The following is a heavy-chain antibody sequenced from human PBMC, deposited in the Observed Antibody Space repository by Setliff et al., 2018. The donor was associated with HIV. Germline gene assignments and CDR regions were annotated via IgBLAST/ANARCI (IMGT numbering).Heavy chain of an antibody. CDR3: ARYSSSWHTFDY. CDR1: GFTFSSYA. D-gene: IGHD6-13*01. CDR2: IWYDGSNQ. V-gene: IGHV3-30*04. J-gene: IGHJ4*02. Sequence: QSGGSLRLSCAGSGFTFSSYAMHWVHQAPGKGLEWVAVIWYDGSNQNYADSVKGRLTISRDNSNNTLYLQMNSLTPEDTAVYHCARYSSSWHTFDYWGQGTPVTVSS.